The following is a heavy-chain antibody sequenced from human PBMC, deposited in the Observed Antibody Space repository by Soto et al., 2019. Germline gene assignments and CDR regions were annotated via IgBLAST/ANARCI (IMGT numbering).Heavy chain of an antibody. Sequence: SETLSLTCTVSGGSISSSSYYWGWIRQPPGKGMEWIGSIYYSGSTYYKPSLKSRVTISVDTSKNQFYLKLTSVTSVDTAVYYCARDKITGLFDYWGQGSLVTVSS. D-gene: IGHD2-8*02. CDR3: ARDKITGLFDY. J-gene: IGHJ4*02. V-gene: IGHV4-39*07. CDR1: GGSISSSSYY. CDR2: IYYSGST.